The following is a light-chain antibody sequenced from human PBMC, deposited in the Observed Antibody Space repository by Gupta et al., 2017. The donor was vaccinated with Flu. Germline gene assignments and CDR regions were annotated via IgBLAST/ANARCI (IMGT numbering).Light chain of an antibody. J-gene: IGLJ3*02. CDR3: GTWDSSLSAGV. V-gene: IGLV1-51*01. CDR2: DNN. Sequence: HSVLTQPPSVSAPPEQKVTISCSGSSSNIGNNYVSWYQQLPGTAPKLLIYDNNKRPSGIPDRFSGSKSGTSATLGITGLQTGDEADYYCGTWDSSLSAGVFGGGTKLTVL. CDR1: SSNIGNNY.